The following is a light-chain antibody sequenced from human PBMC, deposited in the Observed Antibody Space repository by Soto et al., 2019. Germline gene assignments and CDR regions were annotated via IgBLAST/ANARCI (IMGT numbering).Light chain of an antibody. CDR1: QSVAGN. J-gene: IGKJ4*01. Sequence: EIVMTQSPATLSVSPGERATLSCRASQSVAGNLAWYQPNPGQAPRLLIYGASTRATGIPTRFSGGGSGTEFTLTISSLQSEDFVIYYCQQYNKWPLTFGGGTKVEIK. CDR3: QQYNKWPLT. V-gene: IGKV3-15*01. CDR2: GAS.